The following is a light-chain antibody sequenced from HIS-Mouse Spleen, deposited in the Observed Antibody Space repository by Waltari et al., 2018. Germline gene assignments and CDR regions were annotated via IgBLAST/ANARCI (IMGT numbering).Light chain of an antibody. V-gene: IGLV2-23*01. CDR2: EGS. CDR3: CSYAGSSTWV. CDR1: SSAVGSYNL. Sequence: QSALTQPASVSASPGPSITISCTGTSSAVGSYNLCSWYQQQPGNAPKLMLYEGSKRPSGVSNRFSGSKSGNTASLTISGLQAEDEADYYCCSYAGSSTWVFGGGTKLTVL. J-gene: IGLJ3*02.